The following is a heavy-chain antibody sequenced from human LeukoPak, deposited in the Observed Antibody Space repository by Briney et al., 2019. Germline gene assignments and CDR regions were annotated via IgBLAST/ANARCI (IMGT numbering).Heavy chain of an antibody. V-gene: IGHV5-51*01. CDR2: IYPGDFDT. J-gene: IGHJ4*02. D-gene: IGHD5-24*01. Sequence: GESLQISCKGSGYSFTSYWIGWVRQMPGKGLEWMGIIYPGDFDTRYSPSFQGQVTISADKSISTAYLQWSSLKASDTAMYYCARVGDGYNFREFDYWAREPWSPSPQ. CDR1: GYSFTSYW. CDR3: ARVGDGYNFREFDY.